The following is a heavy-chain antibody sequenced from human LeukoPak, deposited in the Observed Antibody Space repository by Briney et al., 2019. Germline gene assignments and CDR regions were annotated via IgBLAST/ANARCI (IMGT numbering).Heavy chain of an antibody. J-gene: IGHJ4*02. CDR2: ISGSGGST. CDR1: GFTFSSYA. V-gene: IGHV3-23*01. D-gene: IGHD3-10*01. Sequence: GGSLRLSCAASGFTFSSYAMSWVRQAPGKGLEWVSAISGSGGSTYYADSVRGRFTISRDNSKNTLYLQMNSLRAEDTAVYYCAKGAMVRGVIRYYFDYWGQGTLVTVSS. CDR3: AKGAMVRGVIRYYFDY.